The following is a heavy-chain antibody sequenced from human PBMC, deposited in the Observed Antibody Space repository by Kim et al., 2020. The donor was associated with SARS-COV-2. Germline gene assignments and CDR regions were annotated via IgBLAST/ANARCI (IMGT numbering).Heavy chain of an antibody. Sequence: GGSLRLSCAASGFTFSSYGMHWVRQAPGKGLEWVAVIWYDGSNKYYADSVKGRFTISRDNSKNTLYLQMNSLRAEDTAVYYCAKDADYYDSSGPPDYWGQGTLVTVSS. CDR3: AKDADYYDSSGPPDY. CDR1: GFTFSSYG. D-gene: IGHD3-22*01. J-gene: IGHJ4*02. CDR2: IWYDGSNK. V-gene: IGHV3-33*06.